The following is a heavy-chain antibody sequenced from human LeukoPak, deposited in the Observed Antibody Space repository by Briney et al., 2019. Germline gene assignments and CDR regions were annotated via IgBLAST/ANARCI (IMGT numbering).Heavy chain of an antibody. J-gene: IGHJ3*02. CDR2: ISGSGGRT. CDR1: GFTFSRYA. D-gene: IGHD2-2*01. Sequence: GGAVRLSCAASGFTFSRYAMSWVGQAPGKVMEGVAAISGSGGRTYYADSVKGRFTISRDNSKNTLYLQMDSLRAEDTAVYYCAKGTHPYCSSTSCPDAFDIWGQGTMVTVSS. V-gene: IGHV3-23*01. CDR3: AKGTHPYCSSTSCPDAFDI.